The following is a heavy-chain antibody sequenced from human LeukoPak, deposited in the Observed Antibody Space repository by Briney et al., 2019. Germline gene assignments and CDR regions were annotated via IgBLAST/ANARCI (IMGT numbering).Heavy chain of an antibody. CDR1: GFSFSTYS. Sequence: GGSLRLSCTASGFSFSTYSMNWVRQAPGKGLEWVSGINWNGGSTGYADSVKGRFTISRDNAKNSLYLQMNSLRAEDTALYYCARDGDYGPFDYWGQGTLVTVSS. D-gene: IGHD4-17*01. J-gene: IGHJ4*02. V-gene: IGHV3-20*04. CDR2: INWNGGST. CDR3: ARDGDYGPFDY.